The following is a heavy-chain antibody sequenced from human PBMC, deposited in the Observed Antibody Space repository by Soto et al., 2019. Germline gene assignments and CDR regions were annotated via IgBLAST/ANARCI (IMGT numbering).Heavy chain of an antibody. J-gene: IGHJ4*02. V-gene: IGHV3-15*01. Sequence: EVQLVESGGGLVKPGGSLRLSCAASGFIFSNAWMSWVRQAPGKGLEWVGRIKSKTDGGTTDYGAAVKGRFTISRDDSKNTMYLQMDSLKTEDTAVYYCATGLSSSSSGWGQGTLVTVSS. CDR3: ATGLSSSSSG. CDR2: IKSKTDGGTT. D-gene: IGHD6-6*01. CDR1: GFIFSNAW.